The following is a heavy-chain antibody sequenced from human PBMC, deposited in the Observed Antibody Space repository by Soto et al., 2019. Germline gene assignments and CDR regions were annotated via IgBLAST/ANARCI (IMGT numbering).Heavy chain of an antibody. Sequence: PSETLSLTCAVSGGSISSSNWWSWVRQHPGKGLEWIGYIYYSGSTYYNPSLKSRVTISVDTSKNQFSLKLSSVTAADTAVYYCTRGQSKPECFAPWAGGTWVTVSS. V-gene: IGHV4-31*11. CDR1: GGSISSSNW. CDR2: IYYSGST. CDR3: TRGQSKPECFAP. D-gene: IGHD4-4*01. J-gene: IGHJ5*02.